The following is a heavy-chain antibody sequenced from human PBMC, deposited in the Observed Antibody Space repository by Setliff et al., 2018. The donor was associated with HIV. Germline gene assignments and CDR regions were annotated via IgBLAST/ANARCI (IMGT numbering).Heavy chain of an antibody. J-gene: IGHJ4*02. D-gene: IGHD5-18*01. Sequence: GASVKVSCKASGYTFTGHDIHWVRQAPGQGREWMGWMNRDTGDTNSAQTFQGRVTMTRDTSISTAYMELSRLRSDDTAIYYCAREGFGNTGDIPMAVLDYWGQGTLVTVS. CDR3: AREGFGNTGDIPMAVLDY. V-gene: IGHV1-2*02. CDR2: MNRDTGDT. CDR1: GYTFTGHD.